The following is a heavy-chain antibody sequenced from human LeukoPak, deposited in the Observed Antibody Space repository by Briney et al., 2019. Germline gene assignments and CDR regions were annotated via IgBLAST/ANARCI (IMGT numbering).Heavy chain of an antibody. CDR2: INPNRGGT. J-gene: IGHJ5*02. CDR3: ARINIAAAINYNWFDP. CDR1: GYTFTGYY. D-gene: IGHD6-13*01. Sequence: TSVTVSCKASGYTFTGYYMHWVRQAPGLGLEWMGWINPNRGGTNYAQKFQGRVTMTRDTSISTAYMELSSLRSDDTAVYYCARINIAAAINYNWFDPWGQGTLVTVSS. V-gene: IGHV1-2*02.